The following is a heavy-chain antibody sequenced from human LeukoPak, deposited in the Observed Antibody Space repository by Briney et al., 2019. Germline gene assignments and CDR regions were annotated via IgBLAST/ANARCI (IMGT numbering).Heavy chain of an antibody. Sequence: SLTLSRAASGFTFSSYGMHWVRQAPGKGLEWVAVISYDGNNKYYADSVKCRFTISRDNSKNTLYLQMNSLRAEDTAVYYCAKDPSYTSGWLDYGGQGSLVSVSS. V-gene: IGHV3-30*18. J-gene: IGHJ4*02. CDR3: AKDPSYTSGWLDY. CDR2: ISYDGNNK. CDR1: GFTFSSYG. D-gene: IGHD6-19*01.